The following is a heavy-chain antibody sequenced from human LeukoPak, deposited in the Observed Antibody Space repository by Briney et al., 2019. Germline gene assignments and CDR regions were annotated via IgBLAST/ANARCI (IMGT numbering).Heavy chain of an antibody. CDR2: MKEDGGEI. D-gene: IGHD4-23*01. V-gene: IGHV3-7*01. J-gene: IGHJ4*02. CDR3: VRDRGYSTFDY. Sequence: GGSLRLSCAGSGFPFSNYWMAWVRQAPGMGLEWVANMKEDGGEINYVDSVKGRFTISRDNAKNSLDLQMNSLRVDDTAVYYCVRDRGYSTFDYWGQGTLVIVSS. CDR1: GFPFSNYW.